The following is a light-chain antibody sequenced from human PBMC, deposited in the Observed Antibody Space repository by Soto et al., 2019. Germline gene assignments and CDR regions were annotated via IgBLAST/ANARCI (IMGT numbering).Light chain of an antibody. CDR1: QRVSSSY. V-gene: IGKV3-20*01. CDR2: GAS. J-gene: IGKJ5*01. Sequence: EIVLKQSPGTLSLSPGERATLSCRASQRVSSSYLAWYQQKPGQAPRLLIYGASSRATGIPDRFSGSGAGTDFTLTIIRLEPEDFAVYYCHQYGSSPPISFGQGTRLEIK. CDR3: HQYGSSPPIS.